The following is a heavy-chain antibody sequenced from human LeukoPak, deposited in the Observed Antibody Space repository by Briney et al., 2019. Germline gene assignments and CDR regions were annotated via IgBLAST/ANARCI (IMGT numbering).Heavy chain of an antibody. CDR2: IKQDGTEK. Sequence: PGGSLRLSCADSGFTFSTFWMSWVRQAPGKGLEWVANIKQDGTEKYYVDSVKGRFTISRDNAQNSLYLQMNSLRAEDTAVYYCARDFRSYIGSGICAFDIWGQGTMVTVSS. CDR1: GFTFSTFW. CDR3: ARDFRSYIGSGICAFDI. V-gene: IGHV3-7*01. J-gene: IGHJ3*02. D-gene: IGHD3-10*01.